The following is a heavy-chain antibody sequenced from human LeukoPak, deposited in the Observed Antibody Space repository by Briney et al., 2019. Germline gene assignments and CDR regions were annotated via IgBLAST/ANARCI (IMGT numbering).Heavy chain of an antibody. J-gene: IGHJ4*02. D-gene: IGHD1-26*01. CDR2: ININGGGT. Sequence: GGSLRLSCSASGFTFSTYTMNWVRQAPGKGLDYVSAININGGGTYYADSVKGRFTISRDNSKNTLYLQKSSQRAEDTAVYYCVRTIVGATFDYWGQGTLVTVSS. CDR1: GFTFSTYT. V-gene: IGHV3-64D*09. CDR3: VRTIVGATFDY.